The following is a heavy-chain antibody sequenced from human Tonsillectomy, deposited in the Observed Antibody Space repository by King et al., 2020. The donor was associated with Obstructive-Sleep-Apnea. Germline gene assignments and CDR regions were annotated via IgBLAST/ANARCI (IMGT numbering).Heavy chain of an antibody. D-gene: IGHD3-16*02. V-gene: IGHV3-48*04. CDR3: AYFLLPLGELSSILLDY. J-gene: IGHJ4*02. Sequence: VQLVESGGGLVQPGGSLRLSCAASGFTFSSYSMNWGRQAPGKGLEGVSCISSISRTIYYADSVKGRFTISRDNAKNSLYLQMNSLRTEGTAVYYCAYFLLPLGELSSILLDYWGQGTLVTVSS. CDR2: ISSISRTI. CDR1: GFTFSSYS.